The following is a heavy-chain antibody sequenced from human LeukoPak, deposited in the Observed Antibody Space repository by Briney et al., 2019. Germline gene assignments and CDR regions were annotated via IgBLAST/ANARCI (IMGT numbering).Heavy chain of an antibody. CDR3: ARGDRRIAAAGKNFDY. CDR1: GFTFSSYA. V-gene: IGHV3-30*04. J-gene: IGHJ4*02. D-gene: IGHD6-13*01. CDR2: ISYDGSNK. Sequence: GRSLRLSCAASGFTFSSYAMHWVRQAPGKGLEWVAVISYDGSNKYYADSVKGRFTISRDNSKNTLYLQMNSLRAEDTAVCYCARGDRRIAAAGKNFDYWGQGTLVTVSS.